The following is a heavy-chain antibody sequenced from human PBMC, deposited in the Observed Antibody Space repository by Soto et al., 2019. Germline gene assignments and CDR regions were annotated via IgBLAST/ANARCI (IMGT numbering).Heavy chain of an antibody. D-gene: IGHD3-22*01. Sequence: GGSLRLSCAASGFPFSDYYMSWIRQAPGEWLEWISYISSSAYTIYADSVKGRFTISRENAKNSLFLQMTSLRVEDTAVYYCARNFDSGGYYSDYWGQGTLVTVSS. CDR2: ISSSAYT. J-gene: IGHJ4*02. CDR3: ARNFDSGGYYSDY. V-gene: IGHV3-11*06. CDR1: GFPFSDYY.